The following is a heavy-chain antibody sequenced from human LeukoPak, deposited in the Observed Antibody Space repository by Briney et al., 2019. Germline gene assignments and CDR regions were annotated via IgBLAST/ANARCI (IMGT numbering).Heavy chain of an antibody. Sequence: SETLSLTCTVSGGSISSYYWSWIRQPPGKGLEWIGDIYYSGRNKYNPSINSRVTIPVDTSKHQFSLKLSSVTAADTAVYYWARAPSYCSSTSCFLPKIYYYYGMDVWGQGTTVTVSS. J-gene: IGHJ6*02. D-gene: IGHD2-2*01. V-gene: IGHV4-59*01. CDR3: ARAPSYCSSTSCFLPKIYYYYGMDV. CDR1: GGSISSYY. CDR2: IYYSGRN.